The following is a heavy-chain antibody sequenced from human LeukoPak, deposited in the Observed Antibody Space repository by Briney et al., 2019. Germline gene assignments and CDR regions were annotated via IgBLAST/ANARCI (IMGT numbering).Heavy chain of an antibody. CDR3: GRGRYSGFVDY. CDR2: IKSDGSST. Sequence: GGSLRLSCAAPGFTFSSYWRPGFRQVPGKGLVWVSRIKSDGSSTGYADSEKGRFTISRDNAQNTLYLQMNSLRADDTAVYYCGRGRYSGFVDYWGQGTQVTVSS. CDR1: GFTFSSYW. J-gene: IGHJ4*02. D-gene: IGHD5-12*01. V-gene: IGHV3-74*01.